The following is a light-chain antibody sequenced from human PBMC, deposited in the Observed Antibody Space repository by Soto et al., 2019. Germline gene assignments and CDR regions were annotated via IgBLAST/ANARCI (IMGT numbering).Light chain of an antibody. CDR1: QSVTSN. CDR2: SSS. Sequence: VITQFPATLSFFSRASVSFASSASQSVTSNLAWYQHKPGQAPRLLIYSSSTRAAGIPARFGGSGSGTEFTFSISSLQSEDFAVYYCQQRSNWPPITFGQGTRLEIK. CDR3: QQRSNWPPIT. V-gene: IGKV3-15*01. J-gene: IGKJ5*01.